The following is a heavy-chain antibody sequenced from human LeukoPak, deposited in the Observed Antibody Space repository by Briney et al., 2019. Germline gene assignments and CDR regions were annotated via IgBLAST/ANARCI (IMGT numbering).Heavy chain of an antibody. D-gene: IGHD6-13*01. V-gene: IGHV3-48*03. J-gene: IGHJ4*02. CDR2: ISSSGSTI. CDR3: ARERYSSSLY. CDR1: GFTFSSYE. Sequence: GSLRLSCAASGFTFSSYEMSWVRQAPGKGLEWVSYISSSGSTIYYADSVKGRFTISRDNAKNSLYLQMNSLRAEDTAVYYCARERYSSSLYWGQGTLVTVSS.